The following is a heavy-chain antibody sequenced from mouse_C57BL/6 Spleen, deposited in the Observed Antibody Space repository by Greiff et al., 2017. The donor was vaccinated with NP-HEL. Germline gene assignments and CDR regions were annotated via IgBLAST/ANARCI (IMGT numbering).Heavy chain of an antibody. Sequence: QVQLQQSGAELVRPGASVTLSCKASGYTFTDYEMHWVKQTPVHGLEWIGAIDPETGGTAYNQKFKGKAILTADKSSSTAYMQLRSLTSEDSAVSYCSLCCGGSDWYFDVWGKGTTVTVSS. CDR2: IDPETGGT. V-gene: IGHV1-15*01. CDR1: GYTFTDYE. D-gene: IGHD1-1*02. CDR3: SLCCGGSDWYFDV. J-gene: IGHJ1*03.